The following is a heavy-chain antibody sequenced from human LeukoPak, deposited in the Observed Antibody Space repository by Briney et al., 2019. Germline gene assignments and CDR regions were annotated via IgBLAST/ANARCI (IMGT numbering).Heavy chain of an antibody. CDR1: VYTFTSYY. Sequence: ASVKVSCKASVYTFTSYYMHWVRHAPGQGLEWMGIINPSGGSTSYAQKFQGRVTMTRDTSTSTVYMELSSLRSEDTAVYYCARDSPYDSSGYYPNWFDPWGQGTLVTVSS. J-gene: IGHJ5*02. D-gene: IGHD3-22*01. CDR3: ARDSPYDSSGYYPNWFDP. CDR2: INPSGGST. V-gene: IGHV1-46*03.